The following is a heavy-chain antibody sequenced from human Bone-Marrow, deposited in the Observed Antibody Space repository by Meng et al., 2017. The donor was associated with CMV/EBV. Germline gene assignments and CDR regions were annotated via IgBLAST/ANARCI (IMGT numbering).Heavy chain of an antibody. J-gene: IGHJ4*02. Sequence: ASVKVSCKASGYTFTGYYMHWVRQAPGQGLEWMGWINPNSGGTNYAQKFQGRVTMTRDTSISTAYMELSRLRPDDTAVYYCAREWDCSSTSCDAYWGQGTLVTVSS. CDR2: INPNSGGT. V-gene: IGHV1-2*02. D-gene: IGHD2-2*01. CDR3: AREWDCSSTSCDAY. CDR1: GYTFTGYY.